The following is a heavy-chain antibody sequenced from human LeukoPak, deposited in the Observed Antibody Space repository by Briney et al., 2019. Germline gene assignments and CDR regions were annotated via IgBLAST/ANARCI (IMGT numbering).Heavy chain of an antibody. J-gene: IGHJ4*02. CDR3: ARDTNGWYKVLDY. Sequence: SETLSLTCAVSGASFSGFYWSWIRQLPGKGLEWIGQIDHSGGTIYNPSLKSRVTMSLDTSKNQFSLKLSSVTAADTAMYYCARDTNGWYKVLDYWGQGTLVTVSP. D-gene: IGHD6-19*01. CDR1: GASFSGFY. V-gene: IGHV4-34*01. CDR2: IDHSGGT.